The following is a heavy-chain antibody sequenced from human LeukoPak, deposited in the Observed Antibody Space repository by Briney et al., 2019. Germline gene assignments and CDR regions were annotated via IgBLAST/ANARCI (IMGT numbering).Heavy chain of an antibody. Sequence: SETLSLTCTVSGGSISSSSYYWGWIRQPPGKGLEWIGSIYYSGSTYYNPSLKSRVTISVDRSKNQFSLHLTSVTAADTAVYYCARENPIGTYYSTFFDFWGQGILVTVSS. CDR2: IYYSGST. CDR1: GGSISSSSYY. J-gene: IGHJ4*02. D-gene: IGHD1-26*01. V-gene: IGHV4-39*07. CDR3: ARENPIGTYYSTFFDF.